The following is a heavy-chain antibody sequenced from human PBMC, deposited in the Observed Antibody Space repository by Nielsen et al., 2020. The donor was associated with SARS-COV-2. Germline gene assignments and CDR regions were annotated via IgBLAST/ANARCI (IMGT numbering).Heavy chain of an antibody. Sequence: SETLSLTCTVSGGSISSGGYYWSWIRQHPGKGLEWIGYIYYSGSTYYNPSLKSRVTISVDTSKNQFSLKLSSVTAADTAVYYCARDSNSLYGSGTHSGFDYWGQGTLVTVSS. CDR2: IYYSGST. J-gene: IGHJ4*02. D-gene: IGHD3-10*01. CDR3: ARDSNSLYGSGTHSGFDY. V-gene: IGHV4-31*03. CDR1: GGSISSGGYY.